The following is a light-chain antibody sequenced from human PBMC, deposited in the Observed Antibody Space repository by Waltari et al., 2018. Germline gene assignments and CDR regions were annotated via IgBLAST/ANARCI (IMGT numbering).Light chain of an antibody. CDR2: YDE. V-gene: IGLV1-36*01. J-gene: IGLJ2*01. CDR3: AVWDDSLNGVV. CDR1: SSNIGKNA. Sequence: QSVLTQPPSVSQAPRQRVTISCSGSSSNIGKNAVNWYQQLPGKAPKLLIYYDELLPSGVSDRFSGSNAGTSASLAISGLQSEDEAYYYCAVWDDSLNGVVFGGGTKLTVL.